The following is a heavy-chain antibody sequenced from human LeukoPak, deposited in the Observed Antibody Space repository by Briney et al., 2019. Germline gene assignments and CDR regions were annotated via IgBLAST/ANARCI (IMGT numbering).Heavy chain of an antibody. CDR3: ARVMTAAGNPFDY. CDR1: GYTLTELS. D-gene: IGHD6-13*01. V-gene: IGHV1-24*01. Sequence: EASVKVSCKVSGYTLTELSMHWVRQAPGKGLEWMGGFDPEDGETIYAQKFQGRVTMTEDTTTDTAYMELSSLRSEDTAVYYCARVMTAAGNPFDYWGQGTLVTVSS. J-gene: IGHJ4*02. CDR2: FDPEDGET.